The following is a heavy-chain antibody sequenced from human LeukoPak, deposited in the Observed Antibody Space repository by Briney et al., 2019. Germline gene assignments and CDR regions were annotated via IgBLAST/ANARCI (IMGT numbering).Heavy chain of an antibody. J-gene: IGHJ4*02. CDR2: ISWNSGSI. Sequence: GGSLRLSCAASGFTFSSYAMHWVRQAPGKGLEWVSGISWNSGSIGYADSVKGRFTISRDNAKNSLYLQMNSLRAEDTALYYCAKDYDSSGVFDYWGQGTLVTVSS. V-gene: IGHV3-9*01. CDR3: AKDYDSSGVFDY. CDR1: GFTFSSYA. D-gene: IGHD3-22*01.